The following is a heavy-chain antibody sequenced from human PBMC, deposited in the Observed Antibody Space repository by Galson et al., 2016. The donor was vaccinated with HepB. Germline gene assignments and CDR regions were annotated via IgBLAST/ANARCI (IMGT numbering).Heavy chain of an antibody. V-gene: IGHV3-7*03. CDR1: GFTFSNYW. J-gene: IGHJ4*02. CDR2: INQDGSEK. D-gene: IGHD2-15*01. CDR3: VPLGYCSGANCYFDY. Sequence: SLRLSCAASGFTFSNYWMSWVRQAPGKGLEWVANINQDGSEKYYVDSVKGRFTISRDNAKNSVYLQMNSLRAEDTAVYYCVPLGYCSGANCYFDYWGQGALVTVSS.